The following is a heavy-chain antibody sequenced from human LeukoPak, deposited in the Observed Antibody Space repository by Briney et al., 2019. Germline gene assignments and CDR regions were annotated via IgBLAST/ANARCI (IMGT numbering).Heavy chain of an antibody. CDR3: ARESGGDLGEAFDI. J-gene: IGHJ3*02. CDR1: GFTFSSYA. Sequence: GRSLRLSCAASGFTFSSYAMHWVRQAPGKGLEWVAVISYDGSNKYYADSVKGRFTISRDNSKNTLYLQLNSLRAEDTAVYYCARESGGDLGEAFDIWGQGTMVTVS. D-gene: IGHD1-26*01. V-gene: IGHV3-30-3*01. CDR2: ISYDGSNK.